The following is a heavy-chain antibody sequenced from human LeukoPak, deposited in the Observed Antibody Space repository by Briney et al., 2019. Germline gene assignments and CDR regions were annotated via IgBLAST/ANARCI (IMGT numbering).Heavy chain of an antibody. D-gene: IGHD6-6*01. CDR1: GGSISSSSFY. CDR2: INHSGST. Sequence: PSETLSLTCTVSGGSISSSSFYWGWIRQPPGKGLEWIGEINHSGSTNYNPSLKSRVTISVDTSKNQFSLKLSSVTAADTAVYYCARGPQLDDAFDIWGQGTMVTVSS. V-gene: IGHV4-39*07. CDR3: ARGPQLDDAFDI. J-gene: IGHJ3*02.